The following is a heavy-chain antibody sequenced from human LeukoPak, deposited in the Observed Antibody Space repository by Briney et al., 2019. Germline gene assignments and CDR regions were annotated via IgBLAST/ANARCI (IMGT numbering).Heavy chain of an antibody. Sequence: GGSLRLSCAASGFIFSNYNMNWVRQAPGKGLEWVSSIISGSTYIYYADSLKGRFTISRDNAKNSLYLQMNSLRAEDTAVYYCARVLLVHDYYYAMDVWGQGTTVTVSS. CDR2: IISGSTYI. J-gene: IGHJ6*02. V-gene: IGHV3-21*01. D-gene: IGHD3-16*01. CDR1: GFIFSNYN. CDR3: ARVLLVHDYYYAMDV.